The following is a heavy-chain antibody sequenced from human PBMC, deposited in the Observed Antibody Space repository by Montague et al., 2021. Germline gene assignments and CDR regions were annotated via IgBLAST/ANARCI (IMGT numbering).Heavy chain of an antibody. CDR2: IFHNGST. V-gene: IGHV4-4*02. D-gene: IGHD3-22*01. CDR3: ARVAAWGYYDTSGPNWFDP. J-gene: IGHJ5*02. Sequence: SETLSLTCAVSGGSISSNNWWTWVRQPPGKGLEWIGEIFHNGSTTYSPSLKSRVTISMGKSKNQFSLKLTSVTAADTAVYYCARVAAWGYYDTSGPNWFDPWGQGTLVTVSS. CDR1: GGSISSNNW.